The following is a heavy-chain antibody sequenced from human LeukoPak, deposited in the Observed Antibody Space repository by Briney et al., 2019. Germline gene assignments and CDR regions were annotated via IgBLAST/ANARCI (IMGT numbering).Heavy chain of an antibody. V-gene: IGHV1-69*04. CDR1: GYTFTSYY. J-gene: IGHJ5*02. CDR3: ARDLEAAPAKLNWFDP. CDR2: IIPILGIA. Sequence: ASVKVSCKASGYTFTSYYMHWVRQAPGQGLEWMGRIIPILGIANCAQKFQGRVTITADKSTSTAYMELSSLRSEDTAVYYCARDLEAAPAKLNWFDPWGQGTLVTVSS. D-gene: IGHD3-3*01.